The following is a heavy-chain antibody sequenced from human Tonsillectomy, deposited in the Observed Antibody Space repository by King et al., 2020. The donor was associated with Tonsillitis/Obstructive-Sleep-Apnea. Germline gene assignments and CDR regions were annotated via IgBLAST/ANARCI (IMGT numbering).Heavy chain of an antibody. J-gene: IGHJ6*03. CDR1: GGSFSGYY. V-gene: IGHV4-34*01. D-gene: IGHD6-19*01. CDR2: INHSGST. CDR3: ARGAQWLVGHYYMDV. Sequence: VQLQQWGAGLLKPSETLSLTCAVYGGSFSGYYWRWIRQPPGKGLEWIGEINHSGSTNYNLSLKSRVTISVDTSKNQFSLKLNSVTAADTAVYYCARGAQWLVGHYYMDVWGKGTTVTVSS.